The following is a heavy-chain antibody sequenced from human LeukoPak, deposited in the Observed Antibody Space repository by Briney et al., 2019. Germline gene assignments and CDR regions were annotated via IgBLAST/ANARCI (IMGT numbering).Heavy chain of an antibody. D-gene: IGHD6-13*01. CDR2: ISYDGSHK. Sequence: GGSLRLSCAASGFTFSNYDMHWVRQAPGKGLEWVACISYDGSHKFYADAVKGRFTISRDNSKNTLDLQMNSLRAEDTAAYYCAREGPTASAGSGGMDVWGQGTTVTVSS. CDR1: GFTFSNYD. CDR3: AREGPTASAGSGGMDV. J-gene: IGHJ6*02. V-gene: IGHV3-30*03.